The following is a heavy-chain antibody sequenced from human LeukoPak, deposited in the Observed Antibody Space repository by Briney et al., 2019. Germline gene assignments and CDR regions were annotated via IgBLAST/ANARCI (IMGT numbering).Heavy chain of an antibody. Sequence: GGTLRLSCAASGFTFSSYEMNWVRQAPGKELEWVSYISSSGTTIYFTDSVKGRFTFSRDNTKNSLYLQMNSLRAEGTAVYYCLRDRGNSTYDCWGQGTLVTVSS. V-gene: IGHV3-48*03. CDR3: LRDRGNSTYDC. J-gene: IGHJ4*02. CDR2: ISSSGTTI. CDR1: GFTFSSYE. D-gene: IGHD6-13*01.